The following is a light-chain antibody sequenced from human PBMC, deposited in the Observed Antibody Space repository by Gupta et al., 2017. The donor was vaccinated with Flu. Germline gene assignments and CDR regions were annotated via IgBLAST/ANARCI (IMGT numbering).Light chain of an antibody. J-gene: IGKJ4*01. CDR2: WAS. Sequence: DIVMTQSPDSLAVSLGERATINCKSSQSVLYSSNNKNYLAWYQQNPGQPPKLLISWASTRESGVPDRFSGSGSATDFTLTISSLHAEDVAVYYCQQYDSAPLTFGGGTKVEIK. CDR3: QQYDSAPLT. CDR1: QSVLYSSNNKNY. V-gene: IGKV4-1*01.